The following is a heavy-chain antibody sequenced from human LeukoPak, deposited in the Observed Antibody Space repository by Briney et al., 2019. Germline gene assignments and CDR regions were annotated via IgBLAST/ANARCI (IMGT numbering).Heavy chain of an antibody. V-gene: IGHV4-39*01. J-gene: IGHJ4*02. CDR2: IYYSGST. D-gene: IGHD1-26*01. Sequence: SETLSLTCTVSGGSISSSSYYWGWIRQPPGKGLEWIGSIYYSGSTYYNPSLKSRVTISVDTSKNQFSLKLSSVTAADTAMYYCAGSGTYYRFDYWGQGTLVTVSS. CDR1: GGSISSSSYY. CDR3: AGSGTYYRFDY.